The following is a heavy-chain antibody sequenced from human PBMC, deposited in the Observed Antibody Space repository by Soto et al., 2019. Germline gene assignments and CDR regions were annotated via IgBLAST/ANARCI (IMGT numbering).Heavy chain of an antibody. V-gene: IGHV2-5*02. CDR1: GFSLSTSGVG. Sequence: QITLKESGPTLVKPTQTLTLTCTFSGFSLSTSGVGVGWIRQPPGKALEWLALIYWDDDKRYNPSLKSRLTITKDTSKNQVVLTMTNMDPVDTATYYCAREDTGGYFDYWGQGTLVTVSS. CDR3: AREDTGGYFDY. J-gene: IGHJ4*02. CDR2: IYWDDDK. D-gene: IGHD7-27*01.